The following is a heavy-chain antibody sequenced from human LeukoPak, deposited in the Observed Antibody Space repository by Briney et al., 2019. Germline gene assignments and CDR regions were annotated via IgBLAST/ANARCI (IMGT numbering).Heavy chain of an antibody. CDR3: ARGKRITIFGVVTYFDY. Sequence: GGSLRLSCAASGFTFDDYGMSWVRQAPGKGLEWVSGINWNGGSTGYADSVKGRFTISRDNAKNSLYLQMNSLRAEDTALYYCARGKRITIFGVVTYFDYWGQGTLVTVSS. D-gene: IGHD3-3*01. J-gene: IGHJ4*02. CDR1: GFTFDDYG. V-gene: IGHV3-20*04. CDR2: INWNGGST.